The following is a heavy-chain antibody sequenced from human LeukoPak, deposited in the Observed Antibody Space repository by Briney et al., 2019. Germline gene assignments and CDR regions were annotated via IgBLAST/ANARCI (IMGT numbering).Heavy chain of an antibody. CDR1: GFTFSSYA. J-gene: IGHJ4*02. D-gene: IGHD4-17*01. V-gene: IGHV3-23*01. CDR3: ASVRSDGEFPNFDY. Sequence: PGGSLRLSCAASGFTFSSYAMSWVRQAPGKGLEWVSAISGSGGSTYYADSVKGRFTISRDNSKNTLYLQMNSLRAEDTAVYYCASVRSDGEFPNFDYWGQGTLVTVSS. CDR2: ISGSGGST.